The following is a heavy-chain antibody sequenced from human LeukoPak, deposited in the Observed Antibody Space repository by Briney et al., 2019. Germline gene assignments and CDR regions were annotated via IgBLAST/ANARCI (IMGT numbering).Heavy chain of an antibody. CDR2: INPSGGST. V-gene: IGHV1-46*01. J-gene: IGHJ6*03. Sequence: GASVKVSCKASGYTFTNYHMHWVRQAPGQGLEWMGIINPSGGSTTYAQKFQGRVTMTRDMSTSTVYMELSSLRSEDTAVYYCARDYYYYMDVWGKGTTVTVSS. CDR3: ARDYYYYMDV. CDR1: GYTFTNYH.